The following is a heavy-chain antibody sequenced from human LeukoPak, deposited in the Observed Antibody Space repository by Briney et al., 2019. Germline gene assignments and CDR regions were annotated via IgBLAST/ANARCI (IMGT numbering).Heavy chain of an antibody. D-gene: IGHD5-12*01. Sequence: SETLSLTCTVSGGSISSSSYYWGWIRQPPGKGLEWIGSIYYSGSTYYNPSLKSRVTISVDTSKNQFSLKLSSVTAADTAVYYCAGDRRVGVATRLYFDYWGQGTLVTVSS. J-gene: IGHJ4*02. CDR2: IYYSGST. CDR3: AGDRRVGVATRLYFDY. CDR1: GGSISSSSYY. V-gene: IGHV4-39*07.